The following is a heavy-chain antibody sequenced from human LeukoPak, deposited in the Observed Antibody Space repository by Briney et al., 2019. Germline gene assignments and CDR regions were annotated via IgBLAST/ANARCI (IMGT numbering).Heavy chain of an antibody. Sequence: GGSLRLSCAASGFTFSSYAMSWVRQAPGKGLEWVSGISGSDGSTNYADSVKGRFTISRENSKNTLYLQMNSLRAEDTAVYYCARDLGYSSGPNYWGQGTRVTVSS. D-gene: IGHD6-19*01. CDR3: ARDLGYSSGPNY. V-gene: IGHV3-23*01. J-gene: IGHJ4*02. CDR1: GFTFSSYA. CDR2: ISGSDGST.